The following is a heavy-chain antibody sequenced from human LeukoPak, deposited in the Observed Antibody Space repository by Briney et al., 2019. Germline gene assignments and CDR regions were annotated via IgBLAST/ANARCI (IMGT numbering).Heavy chain of an antibody. D-gene: IGHD3-9*01. J-gene: IGHJ4*02. V-gene: IGHV3-23*01. Sequence: GGSLRLSCAASGFTISSYAMSWVRQAPGKGLEWVSAISGSGGSTYYADSVKGRFTISRDNSKNTLYLQMNSLRAEDTAVYYCAKDDGYYDILTGPYYFDYWGQGTLVTVSS. CDR2: ISGSGGST. CDR1: GFTISSYA. CDR3: AKDDGYYDILTGPYYFDY.